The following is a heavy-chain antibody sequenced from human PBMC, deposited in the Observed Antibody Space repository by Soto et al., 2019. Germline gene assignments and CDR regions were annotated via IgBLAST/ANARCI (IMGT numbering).Heavy chain of an antibody. CDR2: ISGRGDST. CDR1: GFTFSNYG. CDR3: GARKSIAAVAGTDY. Sequence: EVQPLESGGGLVQPGGSLRLSCAASGFTFSNYGMNWVRQAPGKGLEWVSAISGRGDSTFYADSMGGRFTISRDNSKNTLYLQMKSLRAGDTAVYYCGARKSIAAVAGTDYWGQGTLVTVSS. D-gene: IGHD6-19*01. V-gene: IGHV3-23*01. J-gene: IGHJ4*02.